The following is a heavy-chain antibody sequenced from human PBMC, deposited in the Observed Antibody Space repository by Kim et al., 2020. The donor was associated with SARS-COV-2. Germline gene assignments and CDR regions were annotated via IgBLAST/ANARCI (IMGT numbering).Heavy chain of an antibody. CDR2: INPNSGDT. Sequence: ASVKVSCKTSGYTFGDHYIHWVRQAPGQGLEWLGWINPNSGDTVYAHKFQGRVILTRDVSITTAYMELTRLTSGDTGVYFCARGVAGGPSWFDPWGQGT. V-gene: IGHV1-2*02. D-gene: IGHD3-3*01. CDR3: ARGVAGGPSWFDP. J-gene: IGHJ5*02. CDR1: GYTFGDHY.